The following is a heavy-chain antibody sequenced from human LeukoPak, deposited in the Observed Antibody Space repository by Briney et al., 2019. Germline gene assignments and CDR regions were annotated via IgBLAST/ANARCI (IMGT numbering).Heavy chain of an antibody. V-gene: IGHV3-48*03. CDR1: GSPFSSYE. Sequence: GGSLRLSCAGSGSPFSSYEMNWLRQAPGKGLEWVSHIDSSGITIYYGDSVKGRFTISRDNAKNSIYLQMDSLRVEDTAIYYCARDSVGDLLDYWGQGTPVTVSS. CDR3: ARDSVGDLLDY. D-gene: IGHD4-17*01. J-gene: IGHJ4*02. CDR2: IDSSGITI.